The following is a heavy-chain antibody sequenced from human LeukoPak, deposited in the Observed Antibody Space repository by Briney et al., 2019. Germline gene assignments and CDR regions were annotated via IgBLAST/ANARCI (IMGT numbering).Heavy chain of an antibody. CDR2: ISWNSGSI. Sequence: QPGGSLRLSCAASGFTFDDYAMHWVRQAPGKGLEWVSGISWNSGSIGYADSVKGRFTISRDNAKNSLYLQMNSQRAEDMALYYCAKDIATMVRGAVDYWGQGTLVTVSS. CDR1: GFTFDDYA. V-gene: IGHV3-9*03. J-gene: IGHJ4*02. D-gene: IGHD3-10*01. CDR3: AKDIATMVRGAVDY.